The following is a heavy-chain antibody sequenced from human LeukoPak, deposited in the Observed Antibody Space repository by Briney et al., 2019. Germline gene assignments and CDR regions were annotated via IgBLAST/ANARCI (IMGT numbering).Heavy chain of an antibody. CDR2: ISGSGGST. Sequence: SGGSLRLSCAASGFTFSSYAMSWVRQAPVKGLEWVSAISGSGGSTYYADSVKGRFTISRDNSKNTLYLQMNSLRAEDTAVYYCAKLPHYDFWSGPYFDYWGQGTLVTVSS. CDR3: AKLPHYDFWSGPYFDY. D-gene: IGHD3-3*01. CDR1: GFTFSSYA. J-gene: IGHJ4*02. V-gene: IGHV3-23*01.